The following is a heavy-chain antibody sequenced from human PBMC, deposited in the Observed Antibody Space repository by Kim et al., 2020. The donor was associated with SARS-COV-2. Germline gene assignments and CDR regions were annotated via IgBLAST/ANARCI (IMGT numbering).Heavy chain of an antibody. CDR2: IIPILGIA. J-gene: IGHJ4*02. V-gene: IGHV1-69*04. CDR3: ARHPRTVAYYFDY. D-gene: IGHD4-17*01. CDR1: GGTFSSYA. Sequence: SVKVSCKASGGTFSSYAISWVRQAPGQGLEWMGRIIPILGIANYAQKFQGRVTITADKSTSTAYMELSSLRSEDTAVYYCARHPRTVAYYFDYWGQGTLVTVSS.